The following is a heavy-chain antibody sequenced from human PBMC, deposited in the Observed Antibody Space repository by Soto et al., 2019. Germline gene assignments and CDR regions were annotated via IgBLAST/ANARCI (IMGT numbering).Heavy chain of an antibody. CDR3: ARDDRTPIVVVTATAAFDI. CDR2: IIPILGIA. CDR1: GGTFSSYT. J-gene: IGHJ3*02. V-gene: IGHV1-69*08. Sequence: QVQLVQSGAEVKKPGSSVKVSCKASGGTFSSYTISWVRQAPGQGLEWMGRIIPILGIANYAQKFQGRVTITADKSTSTAYMELSSLRSEDTAVYYCARDDRTPIVVVTATAAFDIWGQGTMVTVSS. D-gene: IGHD2-21*02.